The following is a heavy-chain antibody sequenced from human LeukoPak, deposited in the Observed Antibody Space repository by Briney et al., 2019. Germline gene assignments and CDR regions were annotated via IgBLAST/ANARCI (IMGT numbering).Heavy chain of an antibody. D-gene: IGHD3-16*02. CDR1: GGSISSSSYY. CDR2: IYYSGST. CDR3: AREFYDYVWGSYHKELDY. Sequence: SETLSLTCTVSGGSISSSSYYWGWIRQPPGKGLEWIGSIYYSGSTYYNPSLKSRVTISVDTSKNQFSLKLSSVTAADTAVYYCAREFYDYVWGSYHKELDYWGQGTLVTVSS. J-gene: IGHJ4*02. V-gene: IGHV4-39*07.